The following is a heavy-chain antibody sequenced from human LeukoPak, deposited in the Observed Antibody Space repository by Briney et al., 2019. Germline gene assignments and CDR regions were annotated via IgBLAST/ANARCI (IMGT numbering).Heavy chain of an antibody. V-gene: IGHV4-34*01. J-gene: IGHJ4*02. Sequence: SETPSLTCAVYGGSFSGYYWSWIRQPPGKGLEWIGEINHSGSTNYNPSLKSRVTIPVDTSKNQFSLKLSSVTAADTAVYYCARGGEWLRNFDYWGQGTLVTVSS. CDR3: ARGGEWLRNFDY. D-gene: IGHD5-12*01. CDR1: GGSFSGYY. CDR2: INHSGST.